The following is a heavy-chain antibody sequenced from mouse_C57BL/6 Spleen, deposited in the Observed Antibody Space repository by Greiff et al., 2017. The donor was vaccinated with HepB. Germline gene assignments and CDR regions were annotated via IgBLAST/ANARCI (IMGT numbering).Heavy chain of an antibody. CDR1: GFTFSSYA. Sequence: EVKLMESGAGLVKPGGSLKLSCAASGFTFSSYAMPWVRQTPEKRLEWVAYISRGGDYIYYADTVKGRSTISRDNARNTLYLQMSSLKSEDTAMYYCTRDRDYGNYLAWFAYWGQGTLVTVSA. CDR2: ISRGGDYI. D-gene: IGHD2-1*01. CDR3: TRDRDYGNYLAWFAY. V-gene: IGHV5-9-1*02. J-gene: IGHJ3*01.